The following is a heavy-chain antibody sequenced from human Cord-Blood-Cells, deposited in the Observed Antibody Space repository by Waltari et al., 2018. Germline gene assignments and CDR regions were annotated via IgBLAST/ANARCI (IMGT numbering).Heavy chain of an antibody. CDR2: ISSSSSYI. D-gene: IGHD5-12*01. CDR1: GFTFSSYS. V-gene: IGHV3-21*01. CDR3: ASMATIDFDY. Sequence: EVQLVESGGGLVKPGGSMRLSCAASGFTFSSYSMNWVRQAPGKGLEWVSSISSSSSYIYYADSVKGRFTISRDNAKNSLYLQMNSLRAEDTAVYYCASMATIDFDYWGQGTLVTVSS. J-gene: IGHJ4*02.